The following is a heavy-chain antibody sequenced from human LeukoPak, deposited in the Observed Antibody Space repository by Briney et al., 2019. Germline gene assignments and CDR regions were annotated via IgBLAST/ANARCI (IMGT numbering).Heavy chain of an antibody. J-gene: IGHJ4*02. CDR3: ARVRDDYTYFDC. CDR1: GFTFSSYW. V-gene: IGHV3-74*01. D-gene: IGHD4-11*01. Sequence: GGSLRLSCAASGFTFSSYWMHWVRQAPGKGLMWVSRINSDGSRTTYADAVRGRFTISRDNAKSTLYLQMNSLRAEDTAVYYCARVRDDYTYFDCWGQGTLVTVSS. CDR2: INSDGSRT.